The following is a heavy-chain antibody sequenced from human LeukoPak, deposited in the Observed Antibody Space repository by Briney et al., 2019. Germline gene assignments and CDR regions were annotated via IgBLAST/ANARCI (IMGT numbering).Heavy chain of an antibody. V-gene: IGHV3-74*01. Sequence: GGSLRLSCAASGFTFSSYWMHWVRQAPGKGLVWVSRINSDGSSTSYADSVKGRFTISRDNAKNTLYLQMNSLRAEDTALYYCAKDMAAYYYSSGNIDSWGQGTLVTVSS. CDR2: INSDGSST. D-gene: IGHD3-10*01. CDR1: GFTFSSYW. J-gene: IGHJ4*02. CDR3: AKDMAAYYYSSGNIDS.